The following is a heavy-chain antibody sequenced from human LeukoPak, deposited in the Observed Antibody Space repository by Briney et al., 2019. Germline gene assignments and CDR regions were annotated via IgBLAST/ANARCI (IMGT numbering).Heavy chain of an antibody. J-gene: IGHJ3*02. D-gene: IGHD3-3*01. CDR2: ISSSSSYI. V-gene: IGHV3-21*01. Sequence: GGSLRLSCAASGFTFSSYSMNWVRQAPGKGLEWVSSISSSSSYIYYADSVKGRFTISRDNAKNSLYLQMNSLRAEDTAVYYCARDALYYDFWSGSRPDAFDIWGQGTMVTVSS. CDR1: GFTFSSYS. CDR3: ARDALYYDFWSGSRPDAFDI.